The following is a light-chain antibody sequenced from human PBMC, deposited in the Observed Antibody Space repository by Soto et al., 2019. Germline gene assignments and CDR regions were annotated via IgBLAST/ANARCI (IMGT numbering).Light chain of an antibody. V-gene: IGLV2-11*01. CDR1: SSDVGGYNS. Sequence: QSALTQPRSVSGSPGQSVTISCTGTSSDVGGYNSVSWYQQHPGKAPKLMIYDVSKRPSGVPDRFSGSKSGNTASLTISGLQAEDEADYYCCSFAGTSYVFGTGIKLTVL. CDR2: DVS. J-gene: IGLJ1*01. CDR3: CSFAGTSYV.